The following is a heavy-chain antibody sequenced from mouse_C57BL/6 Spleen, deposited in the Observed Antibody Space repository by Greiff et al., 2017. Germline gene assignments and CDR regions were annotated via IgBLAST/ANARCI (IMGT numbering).Heavy chain of an antibody. V-gene: IGHV1-42*01. CDR2: INPSTGGT. CDR1: GYSFTGYY. CDR3: ARSGNDYGSSYAMDY. Sequence: VQLQQSGPELVKPGASVKISCKASGYSFTGYYMNWVKQSPEKSLEWIGEINPSTGGTTYNQKFKAKATLTVDKSSSTAYMQLKSLTSEDSAVYYCARSGNDYGSSYAMDYWGQGTSVTVSS. J-gene: IGHJ4*01. D-gene: IGHD1-1*01.